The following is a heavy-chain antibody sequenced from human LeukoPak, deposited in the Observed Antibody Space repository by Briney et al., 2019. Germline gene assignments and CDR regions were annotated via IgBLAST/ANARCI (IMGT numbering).Heavy chain of an antibody. CDR2: IYSGGST. D-gene: IGHD3-9*01. CDR1: GFTVSSNY. CDR3: AKAHDILTGYVDY. J-gene: IGHJ4*02. V-gene: IGHV3-53*01. Sequence: PGGSLRLSCAASGFTVSSNYMSWVRQAPGKGLEWVSVIYSGGSTYYADSVKGRFTISRDNSKNTLYLQMNSLRAEDTAVYYCAKAHDILTGYVDYWGQGTLVTVSS.